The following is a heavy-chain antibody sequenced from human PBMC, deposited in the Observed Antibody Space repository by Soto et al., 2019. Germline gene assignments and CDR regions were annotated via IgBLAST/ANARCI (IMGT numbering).Heavy chain of an antibody. Sequence: ASVKVSCKASGYTFTSYYMHWVRQAPGQGLEWMGIINPSGGSTSYAQKFQGRVTMTRDTSTSTVYMELSSLRSEDTAVYYCARSLLSGSYRIDHWFDPWGQGTLVPVPP. V-gene: IGHV1-46*01. CDR3: ARSLLSGSYRIDHWFDP. CDR1: GYTFTSYY. D-gene: IGHD1-26*01. J-gene: IGHJ5*02. CDR2: INPSGGST.